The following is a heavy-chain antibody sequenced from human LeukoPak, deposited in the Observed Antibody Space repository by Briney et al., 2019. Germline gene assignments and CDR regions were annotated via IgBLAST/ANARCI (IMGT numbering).Heavy chain of an antibody. CDR1: GGSISGYY. CDR2: MYYSGST. D-gene: IGHD5-18*01. V-gene: IGHV4-59*08. J-gene: IGHJ4*02. CDR3: ARYSYGSTGPFDY. Sequence: SETLSLTCTVSGGSISGYYWSWIRQPPGKGLEWIGYMYYSGSTNYNPSLESRVTISVDTSKNQFSLKLSSVAAADTAVYYCARYSYGSTGPFDYWGQGTLVTVSS.